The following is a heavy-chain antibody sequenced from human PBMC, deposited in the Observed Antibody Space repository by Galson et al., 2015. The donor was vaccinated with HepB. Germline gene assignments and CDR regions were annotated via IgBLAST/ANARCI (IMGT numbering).Heavy chain of an antibody. Sequence: SVKVSCKVSGYTLTELSMHWVRQAPGKGLEWMGGIIPIFGTANYAQKFQGRVTITADKSTSTAYMELSSLRSEDTAVYYCARGRSSSWPSGESDYWGQGTLVTVSS. CDR1: GYTLTELS. CDR2: IIPIFGTA. CDR3: ARGRSSSWPSGESDY. J-gene: IGHJ4*02. V-gene: IGHV1-69*06. D-gene: IGHD6-13*01.